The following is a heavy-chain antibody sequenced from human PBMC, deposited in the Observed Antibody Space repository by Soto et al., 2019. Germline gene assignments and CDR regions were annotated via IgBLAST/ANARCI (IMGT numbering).Heavy chain of an antibody. CDR2: IYYSGST. CDR1: GGSISSSSYY. Sequence: SETLSLTCTVSGGSISSSSYYWGWIRQPPGKGLEWIGSIYYSGSTYYNPSPKSRVTISVDTSKNQFSLKLSSVTAADTAVYYCARQIGYSSGWYLTRAYYYGMDVWGQGTTVT. CDR3: ARQIGYSSGWYLTRAYYYGMDV. J-gene: IGHJ6*02. V-gene: IGHV4-39*01. D-gene: IGHD6-19*01.